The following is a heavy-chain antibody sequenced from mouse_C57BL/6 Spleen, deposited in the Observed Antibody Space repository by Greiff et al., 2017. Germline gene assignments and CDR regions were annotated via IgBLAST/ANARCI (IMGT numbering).Heavy chain of an antibody. CDR1: GYSFTSYY. CDR3: ARGTTVVYFGY. CDR2: IYPGSGNT. V-gene: IGHV1-66*01. D-gene: IGHD1-1*01. J-gene: IGHJ2*01. Sequence: VKLMESGPELVKPGASVKISCKASGYSFTSYYIHWVKQRPGQGLEWIGWIYPGSGNTKYNEKFKGKATLTADTSSSTAYMQLSSLTSEDSAVYYCARGTTVVYFGYWGQGTTLTVSS.